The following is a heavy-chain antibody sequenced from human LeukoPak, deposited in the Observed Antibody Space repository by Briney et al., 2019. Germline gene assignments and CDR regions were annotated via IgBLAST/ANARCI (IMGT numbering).Heavy chain of an antibody. Sequence: GGSLRLSCAASGFTFSNAWMSWVRQAPGKGLEWVGSIKSKTDGGTTDYAAPVKGRFTISRDDSKNTLYLQMNSLKTEDTAVYYCTYTGAFDIWGQGTMVTVSS. V-gene: IGHV3-15*01. CDR3: TYTGAFDI. CDR2: IKSKTDGGTT. J-gene: IGHJ3*02. CDR1: GFTFSNAW.